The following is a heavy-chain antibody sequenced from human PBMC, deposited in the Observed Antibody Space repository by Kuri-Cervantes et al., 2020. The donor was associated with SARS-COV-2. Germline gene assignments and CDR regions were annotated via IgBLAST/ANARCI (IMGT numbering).Heavy chain of an antibody. Sequence: ESLKISCAVSGYSISSGYYWGWIRQPPGKGLEWIGSIYHSGSTYYNPSLKSRVTISVDTSKNQFSLKLSSVTAADTAVYSCARLPALPWYFDYWGQGTRGTVSS. CDR2: IYHSGST. J-gene: IGHJ4*02. V-gene: IGHV4-38-2*01. CDR3: ARLPALPWYFDY. CDR1: GYSISSGYY.